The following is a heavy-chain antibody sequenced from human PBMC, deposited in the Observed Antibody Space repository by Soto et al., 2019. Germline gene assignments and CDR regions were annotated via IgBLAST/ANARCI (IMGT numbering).Heavy chain of an antibody. J-gene: IGHJ6*02. V-gene: IGHV1-69*01. CDR3: VRSQGSSTSLEIYYYYYYGMDV. CDR2: IIPISDTT. D-gene: IGHD2-2*01. CDR1: RGTFSSYA. Sequence: QVQLVQSGAEVKKPGSSVKVSCKASRGTFSSYAISWVRQAPGQGLEWMGGIIPISDTTNYAQKFQGRVTITADESTSTAYMELSSLRSEDTAVYYCVRSQGSSTSLEIYYYYYYGMDVWGQGTTVTVSS.